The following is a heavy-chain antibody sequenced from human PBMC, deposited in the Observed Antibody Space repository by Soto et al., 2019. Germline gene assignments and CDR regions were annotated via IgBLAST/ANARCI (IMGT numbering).Heavy chain of an antibody. CDR2: INAGNRNT. J-gene: IGHJ4*02. Sequence: QVQLVQAGAEEKKPGASVKVSCKASEYTFTTYTMHWVRQAPGQRLEWMGCINAGNRNTKYSPKCQGRVNINRDTSGSTAYMDLISLRSEEMAVYYCAGGATQSSWDLDYSGPGTLVTVSS. CDR1: EYTFTTYT. V-gene: IGHV1-3*05. CDR3: AGGATQSSWDLDY. D-gene: IGHD1-26*01.